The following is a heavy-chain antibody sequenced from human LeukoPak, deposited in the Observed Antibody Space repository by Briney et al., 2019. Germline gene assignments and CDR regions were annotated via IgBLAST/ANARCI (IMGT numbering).Heavy chain of an antibody. D-gene: IGHD3-10*01. CDR3: ASFASPGYYYYGMDV. Sequence: NPSGTLSLTCAVSGGSISSSNWWSWVRQPPGKGLEWIGEIYHSGSTNYNPSLKSRVTISVDKSKNQFSLKLSSVTAADTAVYYCASFASPGYYYYGMDVWGQGTTVTVSS. V-gene: IGHV4-4*02. J-gene: IGHJ6*02. CDR1: GGSISSSNW. CDR2: IYHSGST.